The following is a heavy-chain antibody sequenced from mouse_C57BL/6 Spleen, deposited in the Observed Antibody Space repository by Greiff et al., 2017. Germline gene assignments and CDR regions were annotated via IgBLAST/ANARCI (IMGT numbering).Heavy chain of an antibody. CDR2: INPGSGGT. D-gene: IGHD1-1*01. J-gene: IGHJ4*01. Sequence: QVHVKQSGAELVRPGTSVKVSCKASGYAFTHYLIEWVKQRPGQGLEWIGVINPGSGGTNYNEKFKGKATLTADKSSSTAYMQPSSLTSEDSAVYFCARSSTTVVVDYYAMDYWGQGTSVTVSS. V-gene: IGHV1-54*01. CDR1: GYAFTHYL. CDR3: ARSSTTVVVDYYAMDY.